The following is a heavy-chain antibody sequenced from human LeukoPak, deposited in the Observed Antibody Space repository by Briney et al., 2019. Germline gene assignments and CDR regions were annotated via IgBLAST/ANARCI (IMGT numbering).Heavy chain of an antibody. V-gene: IGHV1-8*01. CDR1: GYTFTSYG. D-gene: IGHD3-22*01. CDR3: ARGPYYYDSSGYSY. CDR2: MNTNSSNT. Sequence: ASVKLSCKASGYTFTSYGINWVRHATAQGLERMGLMNTNSSNTGYAQKFQGRVTMTRNTSISTAYMELSSLRSEDTAVYYCARGPYYYDSSGYSYWGQGNLVSVSS. J-gene: IGHJ4*02.